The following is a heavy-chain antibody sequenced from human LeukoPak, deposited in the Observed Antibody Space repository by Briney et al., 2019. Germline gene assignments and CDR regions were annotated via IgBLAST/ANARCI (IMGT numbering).Heavy chain of an antibody. D-gene: IGHD1-26*01. CDR2: MNPNSGGS. CDR3: ARDNSVGDTAWWFDP. J-gene: IGHJ5*02. Sequence: ASVKVSCKASGYTFTDYYLHWVRQAPGQGLEWMGWMNPNSGGSNRAERSQDRVTMTRDTSISTAYLELKWLTYDDTAVYYCARDNSVGDTAWWFDPWGQGTLVTVSS. V-gene: IGHV1-2*02. CDR1: GYTFTDYY.